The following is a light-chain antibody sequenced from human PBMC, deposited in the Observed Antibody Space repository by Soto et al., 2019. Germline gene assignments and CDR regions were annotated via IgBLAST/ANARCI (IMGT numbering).Light chain of an antibody. CDR3: YSYAGSFTWV. J-gene: IGLJ3*02. CDR2: EVT. Sequence: QSALTQPASVSGSPGQSITISCTGTSSDVGGYHYVSWYQQHPRKAPKLIIFEVTNRPSGVSSRFSGSRSGNTASLTISGLQADDEGDYYCYSYAGSFTWVFGGGTKVTVL. V-gene: IGLV2-14*01. CDR1: SSDVGGYHY.